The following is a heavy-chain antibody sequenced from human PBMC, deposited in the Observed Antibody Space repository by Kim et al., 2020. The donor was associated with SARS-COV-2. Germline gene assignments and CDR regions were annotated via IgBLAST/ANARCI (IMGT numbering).Heavy chain of an antibody. V-gene: IGHV4-34*01. D-gene: IGHD2-15*01. CDR3: ARRVVVAAGFDY. J-gene: IGHJ4*02. Sequence: NYNPSLKSRVTISVDTSKNQFSLKLSSVTAADTAVYYCARRVVVAAGFDYWGQGTLVTVSS.